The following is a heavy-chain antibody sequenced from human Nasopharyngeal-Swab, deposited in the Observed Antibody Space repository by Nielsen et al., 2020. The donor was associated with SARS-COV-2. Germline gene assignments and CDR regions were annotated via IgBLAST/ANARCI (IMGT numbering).Heavy chain of an antibody. V-gene: IGHV4-34*01. J-gene: IGHJ6*02. Sequence: GSLRLSFAVYGGSFGGYYWSWIRQPPGKGLEWIGEINHSGSTNYNPSLKSRVTISVDTAKNQFSLKLSSVTAADTAVYYCARGGSGYYPYYYYGMDVWGQGTTVTVSS. CDR2: INHSGST. CDR1: GGSFGGYY. CDR3: ARGGSGYYPYYYYGMDV. D-gene: IGHD3-22*01.